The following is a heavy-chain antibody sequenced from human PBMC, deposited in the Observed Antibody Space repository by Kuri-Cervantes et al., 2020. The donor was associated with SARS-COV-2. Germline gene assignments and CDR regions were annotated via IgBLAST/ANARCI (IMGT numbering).Heavy chain of an antibody. V-gene: IGHV3-33*06. J-gene: IGHJ4*02. Sequence: GESLKISCAASGFTFSSYGMHWVRQAPGKGLEWVAVIWYDGSNKYYADSVKGRFTISRDNSKNTLYLQMNSLRAEDTAVYYCAKAKSIAVAGDFDYWGQGTLVTVSS. CDR3: AKAKSIAVAGDFDY. CDR2: IWYDGSNK. D-gene: IGHD6-19*01. CDR1: GFTFSSYG.